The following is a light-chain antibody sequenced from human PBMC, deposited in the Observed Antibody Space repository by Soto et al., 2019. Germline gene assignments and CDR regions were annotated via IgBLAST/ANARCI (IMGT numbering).Light chain of an antibody. V-gene: IGKV1-5*01. CDR3: QQYGSSPRT. CDR1: QTITRW. Sequence: DRLTIACRASQTITRWMAWYQQKPGKAPKLLIYDASTLESGVPSRFSGSGSGTDFTLTISRLEPEDFAVYYCQQYGSSPRTFGQGTKVDIK. CDR2: DAS. J-gene: IGKJ1*01.